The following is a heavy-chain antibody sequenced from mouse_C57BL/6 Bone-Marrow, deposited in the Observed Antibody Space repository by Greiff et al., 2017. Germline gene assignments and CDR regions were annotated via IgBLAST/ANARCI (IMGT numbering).Heavy chain of an antibody. J-gene: IGHJ3*01. CDR1: GYTFTSYW. Sequence: QVQLQQPGAELVKPGASVKLSCKASGYTFTSYWMQWVKQRPGQGLEWIGEFDPSDSYTNYNQKFKGKATLPVDTSSSTAYMQLSSLTSEDSAVYYCARRGYDSYWGQGTLLTVSA. V-gene: IGHV1-50*01. CDR2: FDPSDSYT. CDR3: ARRGYDSY. D-gene: IGHD2-4*01.